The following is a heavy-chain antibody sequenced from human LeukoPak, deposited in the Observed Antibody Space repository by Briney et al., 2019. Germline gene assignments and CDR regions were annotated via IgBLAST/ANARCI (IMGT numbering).Heavy chain of an antibody. CDR3: ARALWWLDHDVFDI. CDR2: IYYSGNT. CDR1: GGSISSYY. Sequence: SETLSLTCTVSGGSISSYYWSWIRQPAGKGLEWIGSIYYSGNTYYNPSLKSRVTMSLDTSKNQFSLKLTSVTAADTAVYYCARALWWLDHDVFDIWGQGTMVTVSS. V-gene: IGHV4-4*07. J-gene: IGHJ3*02. D-gene: IGHD5-12*01.